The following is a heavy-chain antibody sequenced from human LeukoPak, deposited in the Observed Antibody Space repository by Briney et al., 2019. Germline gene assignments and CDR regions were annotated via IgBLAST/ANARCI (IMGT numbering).Heavy chain of an antibody. CDR1: GYSISSGYY. Sequence: SETLSLTCTVSGYSISSGYYWGWIRQPPGKGLEWIGSIYHSGSTYYNPSLKSRVTISVDTSKNQFSLKLSSVTAADTAVYYCARQYDSQGFDYWGQGTLVTVSS. CDR2: IYHSGST. CDR3: ARQYDSQGFDY. D-gene: IGHD1-1*01. V-gene: IGHV4-38-2*02. J-gene: IGHJ4*02.